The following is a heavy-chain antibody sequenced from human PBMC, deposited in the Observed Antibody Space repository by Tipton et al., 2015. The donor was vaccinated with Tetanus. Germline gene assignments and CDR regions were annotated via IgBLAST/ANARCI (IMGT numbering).Heavy chain of an antibody. CDR3: ARANYDFPNKGPFDF. Sequence: TLSLTCTVSGVSIRGEDYYWNWIRQPPGKGLEWLAHISPSGRSNSNYSLKSRITISQDKSKNQFSLKLTSVTAADTAVYYCARANYDFPNKGPFDFWGQGILVLVSS. V-gene: IGHV4-61*08. D-gene: IGHD3-3*01. J-gene: IGHJ4*02. CDR1: GVSIRGEDYY. CDR2: ISPSGRS.